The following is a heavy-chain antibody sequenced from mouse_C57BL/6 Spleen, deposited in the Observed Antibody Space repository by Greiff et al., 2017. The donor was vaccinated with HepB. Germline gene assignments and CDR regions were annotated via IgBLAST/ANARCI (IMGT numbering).Heavy chain of an antibody. CDR1: GFTFSDYG. CDR3: ARAYSNGYFDY. D-gene: IGHD2-5*01. Sequence: EVKLVESGGGLVKPGGSLKLSCAASGFTFSDYGMHWVRQAPEKGLEWVAYISSGSSTIYYADTVKGRFTISRDNAKNTLFLQMTSLRSEDPGMYYCARAYSNGYFDYWGQGTTLTVSS. J-gene: IGHJ2*01. V-gene: IGHV5-17*01. CDR2: ISSGSSTI.